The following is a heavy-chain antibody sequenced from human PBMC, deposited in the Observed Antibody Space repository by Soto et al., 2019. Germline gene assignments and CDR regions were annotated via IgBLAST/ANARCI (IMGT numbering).Heavy chain of an antibody. V-gene: IGHV1-69*06. CDR2: IIPMSGTV. CDR3: AGTTQYFGFWSGYYTTIYDY. Sequence: QVQVVQSGAEVKRPGSSVKVSCKISGGTFSSYAITWVRQAPGQGLEWMGGIIPMSGTVKYAQKFQGRVTVTADKSTSTAYMEPSSLTSEDTAVYYCAGTTQYFGFWSGYYTTIYDYWGQGTLVTVSP. J-gene: IGHJ4*02. CDR1: GGTFSSYA. D-gene: IGHD3-3*01.